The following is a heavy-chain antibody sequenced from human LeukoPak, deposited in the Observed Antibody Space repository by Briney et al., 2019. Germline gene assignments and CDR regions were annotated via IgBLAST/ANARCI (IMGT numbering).Heavy chain of an antibody. V-gene: IGHV3-23*01. CDR1: GFTFSSYG. D-gene: IGHD3-22*01. CDR2: ISGSGGST. Sequence: GGSLRLSCAASGFTFSSYGMSWVRQAPGKGLEWVSAISGSGGSTYYADSVEGRFTISRDNSKNTLYLQMNSLRAEDTAVYYCAKDWDTSSETLDAFDIWGQGTMVTVSS. J-gene: IGHJ3*02. CDR3: AKDWDTSSETLDAFDI.